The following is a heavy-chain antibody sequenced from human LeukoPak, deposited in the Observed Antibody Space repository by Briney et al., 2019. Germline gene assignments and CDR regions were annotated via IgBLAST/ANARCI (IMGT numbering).Heavy chain of an antibody. D-gene: IGHD4-17*01. Sequence: GGSLRLSCAGSGFTFSSYWMHWVRQAPGKGLVWVSRIHGDGTNTKYANSVKGRLTISRDNAKNTLYLQMNSLRAEDTAVYYCARGYGDYVAYFDYWGQGTLVTVSS. J-gene: IGHJ4*02. CDR2: IHGDGTNT. CDR3: ARGYGDYVAYFDY. CDR1: GFTFSSYW. V-gene: IGHV3-74*03.